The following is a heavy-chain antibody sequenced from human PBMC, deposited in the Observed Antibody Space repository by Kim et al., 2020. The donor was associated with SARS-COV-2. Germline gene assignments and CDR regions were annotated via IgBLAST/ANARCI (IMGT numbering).Heavy chain of an antibody. CDR3: ARDQLDILTGLYYYYGMDV. Sequence: ASVKVSCKASGYTFTSYAMNWVRQAPGQGLEWMGWINTNTGNPTYAQGFTGRFVFSLDTSVSTAYLQISSLKAEDTAVYYCARDQLDILTGLYYYYGMDVWGQGTTVTVSS. D-gene: IGHD3-9*01. CDR2: INTNTGNP. V-gene: IGHV7-4-1*02. J-gene: IGHJ6*02. CDR1: GYTFTSYA.